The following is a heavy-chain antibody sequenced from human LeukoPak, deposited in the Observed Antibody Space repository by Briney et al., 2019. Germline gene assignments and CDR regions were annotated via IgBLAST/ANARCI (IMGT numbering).Heavy chain of an antibody. D-gene: IGHD3-22*01. J-gene: IGHJ6*03. V-gene: IGHV1-8*02. CDR3: ARGVVTPVDYYYYYMDV. CDR1: GYTFTSYG. CDR2: MNPNSGNT. Sequence: GASVKVSCKASGYTFTSYGISWVRQATGQGLEWMGWMNPNSGNTGYAQKFQGRVTMTRNTSISTAYMELSSLRSEDTAVYYCARGVVTPVDYYYYYMDVWGKGTTVTISS.